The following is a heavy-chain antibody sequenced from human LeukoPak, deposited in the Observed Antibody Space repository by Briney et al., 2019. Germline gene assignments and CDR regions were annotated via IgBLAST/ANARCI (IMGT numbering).Heavy chain of an antibody. V-gene: IGHV4-61*02. CDR2: IYTSGDT. J-gene: IGHJ5*02. CDR3: ARVGPYIEVDP. Sequence: PSETLSLTCTVSGVSISSSSYYWSWIRQPAGKGLEWIGRIYTSGDTDYNPSLKSRVSISVDTSKNQFSLKLSSLTASDTAVYYCARVGPYIEVDPWGQGTLVSVSS. CDR1: GVSISSSSYY. D-gene: IGHD5-12*01.